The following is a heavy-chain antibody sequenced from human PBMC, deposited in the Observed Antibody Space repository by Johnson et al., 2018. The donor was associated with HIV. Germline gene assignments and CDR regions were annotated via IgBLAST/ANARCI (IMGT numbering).Heavy chain of an antibody. CDR1: GFTFDDYA. V-gene: IGHV3-43D*03. CDR2: ISWDGGST. J-gene: IGHJ3*02. CDR3: AKDLSWKGCCDAFDI. D-gene: IGHD6-13*01. Sequence: EVQLVESGGGLVQPGRSLRLSCAASGFTFDDYAMHWVRQAPGKGLEWVSLISWDGGSTYYADSVKGRFTISRDNSKNSLYLQMNSLRAEDTALYYCAKDLSWKGCCDAFDIWGQGTMVTVSS.